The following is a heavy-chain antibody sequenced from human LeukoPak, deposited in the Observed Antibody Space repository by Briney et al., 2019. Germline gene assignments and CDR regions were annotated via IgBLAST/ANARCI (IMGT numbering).Heavy chain of an antibody. J-gene: IGHJ4*02. CDR1: GFTFSDYY. CDR3: ARDNPDYYGSGSYFTDY. D-gene: IGHD3-10*01. CDR2: ISSSANTI. V-gene: IGHV3-11*01. Sequence: GGSLRLSCAASGFTFSDYYMSWIRQAPGKGLEWVSYISSSANTIYYADSVKGRFIISRDNAKNSLYLQMNSLRAEDTAVYYCARDNPDYYGSGSYFTDYWGQGTLVTVSS.